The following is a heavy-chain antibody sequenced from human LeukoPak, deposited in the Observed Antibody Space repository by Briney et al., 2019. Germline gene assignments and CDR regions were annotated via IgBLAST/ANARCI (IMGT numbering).Heavy chain of an antibody. CDR3: ARAIVATDFDC. D-gene: IGHD3-22*01. J-gene: IGHJ4*02. V-gene: IGHV3-21*01. Sequence: GGSLRLSCAASGFTFSSYGMHWVRQAPGKGLEWLSSISSSSSYIHYADSVKGRFTISRDNAKNSLYLQMNSLRAEDTAVYYCARAIVATDFDCWGQGTLVIVSS. CDR1: GFTFSSYG. CDR2: ISSSSSYI.